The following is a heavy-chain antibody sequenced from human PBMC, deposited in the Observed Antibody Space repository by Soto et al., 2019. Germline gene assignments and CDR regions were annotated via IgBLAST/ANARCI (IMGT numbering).Heavy chain of an antibody. CDR2: ISAYNGNT. Sequence: ASVKVSCKASGYTFTSYGISWVRQAPGQGLEWMGWISAYNGNTNYAQKLQGRVTMTTDTSTSTAYMELRSLRSDDTAVYYCARERILWAGGYDLFDAFDIWGQGTMVTVSS. D-gene: IGHD3-16*01. CDR3: ARERILWAGGYDLFDAFDI. V-gene: IGHV1-18*01. CDR1: GYTFTSYG. J-gene: IGHJ3*02.